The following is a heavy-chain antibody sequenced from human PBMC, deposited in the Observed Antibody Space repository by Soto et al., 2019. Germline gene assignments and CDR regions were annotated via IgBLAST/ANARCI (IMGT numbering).Heavy chain of an antibody. CDR2: IIPIFGTA. CDR3: ASHSGSSPEGRYYYGMDV. D-gene: IGHD1-26*01. V-gene: IGHV1-69*12. Sequence: QVQQVQSGAEVKKPGSSVKVSCKASGGTFSSYAISWVRQAPGQGLEWMGGIIPIFGTADYAQKFQGRVTITADESTSTAYMELRSLRSEDTAVYYCASHSGSSPEGRYYYGMDVWGQGTTVTVSS. J-gene: IGHJ6*02. CDR1: GGTFSSYA.